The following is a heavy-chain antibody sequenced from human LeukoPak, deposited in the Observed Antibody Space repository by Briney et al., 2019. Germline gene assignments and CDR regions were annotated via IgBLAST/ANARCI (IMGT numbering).Heavy chain of an antibody. CDR2: INPNSGGT. Sequence: ASVKVSCKASANTLGYYIHWVRQAPGQGLEWMGWINPNSGGTNYAQKFQGRVTMTRDTSISTAYMELSRLRSDDTAVYYCARSGYSGYDSLYWGQGTLVTVSS. CDR3: ARSGYSGYDSLY. D-gene: IGHD5-12*01. J-gene: IGHJ4*02. V-gene: IGHV1-2*02. CDR1: ANTLGYY.